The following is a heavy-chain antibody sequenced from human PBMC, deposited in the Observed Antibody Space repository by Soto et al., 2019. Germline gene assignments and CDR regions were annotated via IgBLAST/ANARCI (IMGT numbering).Heavy chain of an antibody. CDR1: GDSISGYH. Sequence: QVQLQESGPGLVKPSETLSLTCTVSGDSISGYHWNWIRQPPGKGVEWIGYIHNSGSTTYNSSLKSRVTISIDTSKQQSSLKLTSVTAADTAVYYCARDPVDVYAFFDYWGQGTLVTVSS. CDR2: IHNSGST. D-gene: IGHD2-15*01. J-gene: IGHJ4*02. V-gene: IGHV4-59*01. CDR3: ARDPVDVYAFFDY.